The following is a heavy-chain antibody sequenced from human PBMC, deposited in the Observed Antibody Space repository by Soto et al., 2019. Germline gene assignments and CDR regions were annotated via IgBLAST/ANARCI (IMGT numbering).Heavy chain of an antibody. Sequence: EVQLLESGGGLVQPGGSLRLSCAASGFTFSSYAMSWVRQAPGKGLEWVSAISRSGDSTYNADSLKGRFSISRDNPKTTLFLQMNTLRAEDTAVYYCARGLRWFDAFDIWGQGTMVTASS. CDR2: ISRSGDST. CDR3: ARGLRWFDAFDI. V-gene: IGHV3-23*01. D-gene: IGHD4-17*01. CDR1: GFTFSSYA. J-gene: IGHJ3*02.